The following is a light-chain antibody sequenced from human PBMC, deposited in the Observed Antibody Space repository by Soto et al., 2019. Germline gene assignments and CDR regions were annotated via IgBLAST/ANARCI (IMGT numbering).Light chain of an antibody. V-gene: IGKV3-11*01. CDR3: LQRSNWPPVT. J-gene: IGKJ4*01. Sequence: EIVLTQSPATLSLSPGERATLSCRASQSVSSYLAWYQQKPGQAPRLLIYDASNRATGIPARFSGSGSGTDFTLTISSLEPEDFALYYCLQRSNWPPVTFGGGTKVEIK. CDR1: QSVSSY. CDR2: DAS.